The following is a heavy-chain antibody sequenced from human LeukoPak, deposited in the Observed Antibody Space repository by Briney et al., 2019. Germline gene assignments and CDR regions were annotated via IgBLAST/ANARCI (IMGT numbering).Heavy chain of an antibody. CDR1: GFTFSSYA. Sequence: TGGSLRLSCAASGFTFSSYAMHWVRQAPGKGLEWVAVISYDGSNKYYADSVKGRFTISRDNSKDTLYLQMNSLRAEDTAVYYCARDYLLWFGEISNWFDPWGQGTLVTVSP. CDR2: ISYDGSNK. J-gene: IGHJ5*02. D-gene: IGHD3-10*01. CDR3: ARDYLLWFGEISNWFDP. V-gene: IGHV3-30*04.